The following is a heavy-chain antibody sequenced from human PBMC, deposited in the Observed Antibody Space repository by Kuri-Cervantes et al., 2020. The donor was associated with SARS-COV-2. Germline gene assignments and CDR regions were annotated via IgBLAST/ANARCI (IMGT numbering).Heavy chain of an antibody. CDR2: IYYSGST. CDR1: EGAISSYY. CDR3: ASASHDYYDTSGLGRFDY. J-gene: IGHJ4*02. D-gene: IGHD3-22*01. Sequence: SETLSLTCAASEGAISSYYWSWIRQPPGKGLEWIGYIYYSGSTNYNPSLKSRVTISVDTSKNQFSLKLSSVTAADTAVYYCASASHDYYDTSGLGRFDYWGQGALVTVSS. V-gene: IGHV4-59*08.